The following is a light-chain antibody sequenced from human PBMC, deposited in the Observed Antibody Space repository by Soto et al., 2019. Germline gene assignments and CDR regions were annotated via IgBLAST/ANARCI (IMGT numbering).Light chain of an antibody. CDR3: CSYAGTTISYV. J-gene: IGLJ1*01. CDR2: EVN. Sequence: QSALNQPASVSGSPGQSITISCTGTSSDVGSYNYVSWFQHHPGKAPKLIIYEVNKRPSGISDRFSGSKSGNTASLTISGLQAEDEADYYCCSYAGTTISYVFGTGTKVT. V-gene: IGLV2-23*02. CDR1: SSDVGSYNY.